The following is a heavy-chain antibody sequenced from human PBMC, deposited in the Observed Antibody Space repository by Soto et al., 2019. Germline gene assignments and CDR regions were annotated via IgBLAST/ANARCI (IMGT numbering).Heavy chain of an antibody. CDR2: ISAYNGNT. D-gene: IGHD3-10*01. CDR3: ALLVDYYGSGSYYNGFYGMDV. J-gene: IGHJ6*02. CDR1: GYTFTSYG. Sequence: ASVKVSCKASGYTFTSYGISWVRQAPGQGLEWMGWISAYNGNTNYAQKLQVRVTMTTDTSTSTAYMELRSLRSDDTAVYYCALLVDYYGSGSYYNGFYGMDVWGQGTTVTVSS. V-gene: IGHV1-18*01.